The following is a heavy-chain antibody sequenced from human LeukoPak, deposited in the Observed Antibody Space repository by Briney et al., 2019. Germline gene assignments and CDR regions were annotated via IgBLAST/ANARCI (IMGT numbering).Heavy chain of an antibody. Sequence: SETLSLTCTVSGGSISSYYWSRIRQPPGKELEWIGYFYHSGTANYNPSLKSRVTISVDTSKNQFSLKLSSVTAADTAVYYCARSVLLWFGELSSYDYWGQGTLVTVSS. CDR1: GGSISSYY. CDR2: FYHSGTA. V-gene: IGHV4-59*12. CDR3: ARSVLLWFGELSSYDY. D-gene: IGHD3-10*01. J-gene: IGHJ4*02.